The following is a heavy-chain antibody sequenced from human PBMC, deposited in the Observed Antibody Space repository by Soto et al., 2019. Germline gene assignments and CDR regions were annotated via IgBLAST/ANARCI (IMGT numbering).Heavy chain of an antibody. CDR1: GGSISSSNW. J-gene: IGHJ4*02. Sequence: SETLSLTCAVSGGSISSSNWWSWVRQPPGKGLEWIGEIYHSGSTNYNPSLKSRVTISVDKSKNQFSLKLSSVTAADTAVYYCARDLREYYYDSSGFDYWGQGTLVNVSS. D-gene: IGHD3-22*01. V-gene: IGHV4-4*02. CDR3: ARDLREYYYDSSGFDY. CDR2: IYHSGST.